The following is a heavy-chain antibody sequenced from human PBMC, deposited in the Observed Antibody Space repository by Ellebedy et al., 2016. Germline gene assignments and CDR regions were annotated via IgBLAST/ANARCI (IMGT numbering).Heavy chain of an antibody. Sequence: GESLKISXTGSGYSFTNYWVGWVRQMLGKGLAWLGIIYPGDSDTRYSPSFQGQVTISADKSISTAYLQWSSLKASDTAMYYCARSYYYDSSGLQGYYYYHGMDVWGQGTTVTVSS. CDR2: IYPGDSDT. J-gene: IGHJ6*02. D-gene: IGHD3-22*01. CDR1: GYSFTNYW. V-gene: IGHV5-51*01. CDR3: ARSYYYDSSGLQGYYYYHGMDV.